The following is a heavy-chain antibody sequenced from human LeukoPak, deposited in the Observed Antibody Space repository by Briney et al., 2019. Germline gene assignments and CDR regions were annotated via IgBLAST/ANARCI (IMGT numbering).Heavy chain of an antibody. D-gene: IGHD3-10*01. V-gene: IGHV3-23*01. CDR3: AKDRSLEYYYGSGTYSY. CDR2: ISRNAGST. CDR1: GFTFSTYA. Sequence: GGSLRLSCAASGFTFSTYAVTWVRQAPGKGLVCVSSISRNAGSTYYADYMKGRFTISRDNSKNTLYLQMSSLRAEDTAVYYCAKDRSLEYYYGSGTYSYWGQGTLVTVSS. J-gene: IGHJ4*02.